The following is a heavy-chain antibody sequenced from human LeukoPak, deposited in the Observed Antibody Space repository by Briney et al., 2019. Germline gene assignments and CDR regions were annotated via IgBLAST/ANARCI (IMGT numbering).Heavy chain of an antibody. V-gene: IGHV3-7*01. CDR3: ASGLEWELPSFGY. D-gene: IGHD1-26*01. CDR2: IKQDGSEK. Sequence: PGGSLRLSCAASGFTFSSYWMSWVRQAAGKGLEWVANIKQDGSEKYYVDSVKGRFTISRDNAKNSLYLQMNSLRAEDTAVYYCASGLEWELPSFGYWGQGTLVTVSS. J-gene: IGHJ4*02. CDR1: GFTFSSYW.